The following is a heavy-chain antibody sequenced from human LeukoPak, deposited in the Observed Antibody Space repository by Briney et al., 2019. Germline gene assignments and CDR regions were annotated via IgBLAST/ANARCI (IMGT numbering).Heavy chain of an antibody. J-gene: IGHJ4*02. V-gene: IGHV3-48*03. D-gene: IGHD3-22*01. CDR3: ARANYYDISGYDY. CDR1: GFTFRSYE. CDR2: ITSSGNTI. Sequence: GGSLRLSCAASGFTFRSYEMNWVRQAPGKGLECVSYITSSGNTIYYADSVKDRFTISRDNAKNSLYLQMNSLRAEDTAVYYCARANYYDISGYDYWGQGTLVTVSS.